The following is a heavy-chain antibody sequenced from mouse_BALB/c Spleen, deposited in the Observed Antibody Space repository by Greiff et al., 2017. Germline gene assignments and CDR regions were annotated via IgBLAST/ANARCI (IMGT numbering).Heavy chain of an antibody. J-gene: IGHJ4*01. CDR2: IYPSDSYT. CDR3: TRTGRYDAMDY. Sequence: QVQLQQPGAELVRPGASVKLSCKASGYTFTSYWINWVKQRPGQGLEWIGNIYPSDSYTNYNQKFKDKATLTVDKSSSTAYMQLSSPTSEDSAVYYCTRTGRYDAMDYWGQGTSVTVSS. CDR1: GYTFTSYW. V-gene: IGHV1-69*02.